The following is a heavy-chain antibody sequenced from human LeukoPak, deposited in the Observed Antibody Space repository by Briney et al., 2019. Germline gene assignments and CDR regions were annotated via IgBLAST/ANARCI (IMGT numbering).Heavy chain of an antibody. CDR3: AREPMYAALDY. V-gene: IGHV3-30*04. Sequence: GRSLRLSRAASGFTFSSYAMHWVRQAPGKGLEWVAVISYDGSNKYYADSVKGRFTISRDNSKNTLYLQMNSLRAEDTAVYYCAREPMYAALDYWGQGTLVTVSS. J-gene: IGHJ4*02. D-gene: IGHD2-15*01. CDR2: ISYDGSNK. CDR1: GFTFSSYA.